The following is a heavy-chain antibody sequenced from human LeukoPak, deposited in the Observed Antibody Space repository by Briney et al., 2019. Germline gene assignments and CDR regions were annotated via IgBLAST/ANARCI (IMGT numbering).Heavy chain of an antibody. D-gene: IGHD3-22*01. V-gene: IGHV4-59*01. CDR1: GGSFSGYY. J-gene: IGHJ4*02. CDR3: ARVAMAENYYDSSGYFDY. Sequence: SETLSLTCAVYGGSFSGYYWSWIRQPPGKGLEWIGYIYYDGSTNYNPSLKSRVTISVDTSKNQFSLKLSSVAAADTAVYYCARVAMAENYYDSSGYFDYWGQGTLVTVSS. CDR2: IYYDGST.